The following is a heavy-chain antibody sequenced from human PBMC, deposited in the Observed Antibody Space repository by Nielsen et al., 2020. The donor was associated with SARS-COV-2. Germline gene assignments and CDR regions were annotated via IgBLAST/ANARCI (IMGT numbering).Heavy chain of an antibody. Sequence: GGSLRLSCKGSGYSFTSYWIGWVRQMPGKGLEWMGIIYPGDSDTRYSPSFQGQVTISADKSISTAYLQWSSLKASDTAMYYCARRIAVAGNFDYWGQGTLVTVSS. CDR1: GYSFTSYW. J-gene: IGHJ4*02. V-gene: IGHV5-51*01. CDR2: IYPGDSDT. D-gene: IGHD6-19*01. CDR3: ARRIAVAGNFDY.